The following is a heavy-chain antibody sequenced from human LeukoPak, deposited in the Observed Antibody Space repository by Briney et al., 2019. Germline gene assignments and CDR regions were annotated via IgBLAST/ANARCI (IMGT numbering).Heavy chain of an antibody. CDR3: ARYITMVRGGSWFDP. J-gene: IGHJ5*02. CDR2: MNPDSGNT. V-gene: IGHV1-8*01. CDR1: GYTFTNSD. Sequence: ASVKVSRKTSGYTFTNSDINWVRQATGQGLEWMGWMNPDSGNTGYAQNFQGRITMTRNTSINTAYMELSSLRSEDTAVYYCARYITMVRGGSWFDPWGQGTLVTVSS. D-gene: IGHD3-10*01.